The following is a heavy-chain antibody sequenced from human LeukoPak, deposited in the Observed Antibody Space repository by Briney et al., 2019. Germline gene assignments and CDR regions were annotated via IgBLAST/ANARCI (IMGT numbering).Heavy chain of an antibody. CDR1: GVSSSGYY. V-gene: IGHV4-34*01. CDR2: INHSGST. D-gene: IGHD3-9*01. J-gene: IGHJ6*02. CDR3: ARAYYDILTGYSMDV. Sequence: SETLSLTCAVYGVSSSGYYWSWIRQPPGKGLEWIGEINHSGSTNYNPSLKSRVTISVDTSKNQFSLKLSSVTAADTAVYYCARAYYDILTGYSMDVWGQGTTVTVSS.